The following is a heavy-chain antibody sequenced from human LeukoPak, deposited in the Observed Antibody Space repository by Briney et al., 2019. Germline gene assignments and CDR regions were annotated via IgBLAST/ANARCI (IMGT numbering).Heavy chain of an antibody. CDR3: AKDVKDYYDY. CDR1: GFTFSSYG. J-gene: IGHJ4*02. CDR2: ISYDGSNK. Sequence: PGRSLRLSCAASGFTFSSYGMHWVRQAPGKGLEGVAVISYDGSNKYYADSVKGRFTISRDNSKNTLYLQMNSLRAEDTAVYYCAKDVKDYYDYWGQGTLVTVSS. D-gene: IGHD2-15*01. V-gene: IGHV3-30*18.